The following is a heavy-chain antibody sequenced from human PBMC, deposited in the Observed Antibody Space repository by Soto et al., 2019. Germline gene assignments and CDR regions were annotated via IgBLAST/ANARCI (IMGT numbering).Heavy chain of an antibody. CDR3: VSGIYDY. CDR1: GFNFGIYG. V-gene: IGHV3-48*02. Sequence: GGSLRLSCVASGFNFGIYGMNWVRQAPGKGLEWVAHISSSGSPVYYTDSVKGRFTVSRDNAKNSLFLQLNSLRDEDTALYSCVSGIYDYWGQGTQVTVSS. CDR2: ISSSGSPV. D-gene: IGHD3-10*01. J-gene: IGHJ4*02.